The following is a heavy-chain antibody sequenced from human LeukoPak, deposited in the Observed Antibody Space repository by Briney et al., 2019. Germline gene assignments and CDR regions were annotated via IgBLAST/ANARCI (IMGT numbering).Heavy chain of an antibody. CDR2: IYTSGST. V-gene: IGHV4-61*02. Sequence: SETLSLTCTVSGGSISSGSYYWIWIRQPAGKGLEWIGRIYTSGSTNYNPSLKSRVTISVDTSKNQFSLKLSSVTAADTAVYYCARVTDYYDSSGYSDYWGQGTLVTVSS. CDR3: ARVTDYYDSSGYSDY. D-gene: IGHD3-22*01. CDR1: GGSISSGSYY. J-gene: IGHJ4*02.